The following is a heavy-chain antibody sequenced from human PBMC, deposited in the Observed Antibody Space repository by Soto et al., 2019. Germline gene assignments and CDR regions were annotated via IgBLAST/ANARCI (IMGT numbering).Heavy chain of an antibody. CDR3: AKDYSTVTTDPLSVVLFDY. CDR2: ITSDGRT. CDR1: GFTFSSYA. Sequence: LRLSCAASGFTFSSYAMSWVRQAPGKGLEWVSIITSDGRTYYADSVKGRFTISRDNSKNAAYLQMNSLRVEDTAVYYCAKDYSTVTTDPLSVVLFDYWGQGAQVTVSS. D-gene: IGHD4-17*01. J-gene: IGHJ4*02. V-gene: IGHV3-23*01.